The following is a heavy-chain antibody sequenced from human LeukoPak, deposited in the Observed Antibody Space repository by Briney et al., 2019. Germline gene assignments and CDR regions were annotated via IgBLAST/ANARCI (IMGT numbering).Heavy chain of an antibody. CDR3: ARETSQKGAHYMDV. D-gene: IGHD3-16*01. CDR1: GGSISSSSYY. CDR2: IYYSGST. V-gene: IGHV4-61*01. J-gene: IGHJ6*03. Sequence: SETLSLTCTVSGGSISSSSYYWGWIRQPPGKGLEWIGYIYYSGSTNYNPSLKSRVTISVDTSKNQFSLKLSSVTAADTAVYYCARETSQKGAHYMDVWGKGTTVTVSS.